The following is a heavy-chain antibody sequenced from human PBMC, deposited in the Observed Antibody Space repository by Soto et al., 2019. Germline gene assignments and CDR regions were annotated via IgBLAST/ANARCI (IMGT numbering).Heavy chain of an antibody. J-gene: IGHJ5*02. Sequence: SGPTLVNPTQTLTLTCTFSGFSLSTSGLGVGWIRQPPGNSLECLALIYWDDDKRYSPSLKSRLTINKDTSKNQVVLTMTNMDTVDTATYYCAQRGYYYDSSGYYYWSEPWGQGTLVNVST. CDR2: IYWDDDK. V-gene: IGHV2-5*02. CDR3: AQRGYYYDSSGYYYWSEP. D-gene: IGHD3-22*01. CDR1: GFSLSTSGLG.